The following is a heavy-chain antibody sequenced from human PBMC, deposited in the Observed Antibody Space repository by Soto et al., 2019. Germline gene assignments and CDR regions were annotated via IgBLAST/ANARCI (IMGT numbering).Heavy chain of an antibody. D-gene: IGHD3-3*01. J-gene: IGHJ4*02. CDR1: GYSFLSYY. CDR2: FLASGGNT. CDR3: ARGGATLFGVIDS. V-gene: IGHV1-46*01. Sequence: ASVKVSCKASGYSFLSYYIHWLLQSPGQGLDWMGRFLASGGNTDYAQRFRGRISMTRDTSTTNTVSLELTSLTSDDTAVYYCARGGATLFGVIDSWGQGTRVTVSS.